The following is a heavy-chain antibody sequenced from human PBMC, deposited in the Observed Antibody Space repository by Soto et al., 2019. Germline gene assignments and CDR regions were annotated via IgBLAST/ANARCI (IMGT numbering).Heavy chain of an antibody. J-gene: IGHJ6*02. V-gene: IGHV1-69*13. CDR1: GGTFSSYA. CDR3: ARPTYSSSSPYYYYGMDV. CDR2: IIPIFGTA. D-gene: IGHD6-6*01. Sequence: SVKVSCKASGGTFSSYAISWVRQAPGQGLEWMGGIIPIFGTANYAQKFQGRVTITADESTSTAYMELSSLRSEDTAVYYCARPTYSSSSPYYYYGMDVWGQGTTVTVSS.